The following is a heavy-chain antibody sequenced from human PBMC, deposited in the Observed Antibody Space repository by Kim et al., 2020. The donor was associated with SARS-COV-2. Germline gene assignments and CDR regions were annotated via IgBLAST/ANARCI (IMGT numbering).Heavy chain of an antibody. CDR3: ALRIDYYYGMDV. V-gene: IGHV1-24*01. D-gene: IGHD2-15*01. Sequence: IYAQKFQGRVTMTEDTSTDTAYMELSSLRSEDTAVYYCALRIDYYYGMDVWGQGTTVTVSS. J-gene: IGHJ6*02.